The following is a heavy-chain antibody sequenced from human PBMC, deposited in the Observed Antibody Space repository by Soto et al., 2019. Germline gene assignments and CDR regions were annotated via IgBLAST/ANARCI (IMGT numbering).Heavy chain of an antibody. V-gene: IGHV4-30-2*01. CDR2: IYHSGST. D-gene: IGHD3-22*01. CDR1: GGSISSGGYS. J-gene: IGHJ4*02. CDR3: ARDALNGYYYEK. Sequence: QLQLQESGSGLVKPSQTLSLTCAVSGGSISSGGYSWNWIRQPPGKGLEWIGYIYHSGSTSYNPSLQSRGSISVDKSKNQFSLKLSSVTAADTAVYYCARDALNGYYYEKWGRGTLVTVSS.